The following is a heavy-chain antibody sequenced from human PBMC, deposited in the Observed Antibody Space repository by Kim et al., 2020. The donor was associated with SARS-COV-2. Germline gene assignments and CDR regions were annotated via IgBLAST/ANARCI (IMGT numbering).Heavy chain of an antibody. CDR3: ARDLYSGYDLDY. CDR2: INPNSGGT. Sequence: ASVKVSCKASGYTFTGYYMHWVRQAPGQGLEWMGRINPNSGGTNYAQKFQGRVTMTRDTSISTAYMELSRLRSDDTAVYYCARDLYSGYDLDYWGQGTLVTVSS. J-gene: IGHJ4*02. V-gene: IGHV1-2*06. D-gene: IGHD5-12*01. CDR1: GYTFTGYY.